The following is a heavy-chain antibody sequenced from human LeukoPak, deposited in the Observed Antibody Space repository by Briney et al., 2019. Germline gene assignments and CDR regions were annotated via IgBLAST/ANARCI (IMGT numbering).Heavy chain of an antibody. CDR2: IIPIFGTA. CDR1: GGTFSSYA. J-gene: IGHJ5*02. Sequence: SVKVSCKASGGTFSSYAISWVRQAPGQGLEWMGGIIPIFGTANYAQKFQGRVTITADKSTSTAYMELSSLRSEDTAVYYCAREGADGDHGGNWFDPWGEGTLVTVSS. CDR3: AREGADGDHGGNWFDP. D-gene: IGHD4-17*01. V-gene: IGHV1-69*06.